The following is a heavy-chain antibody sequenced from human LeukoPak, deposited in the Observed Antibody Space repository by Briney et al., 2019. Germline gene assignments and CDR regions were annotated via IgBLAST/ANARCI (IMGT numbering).Heavy chain of an antibody. CDR2: ISGSGGST. Sequence: GGSLRLSCAASGFTFSSYAMSWVRQAPGKGLEWVSAISGSGGSTYYADSVKGRFTISRDNSKNTLYLQMNSLRAEDTAVYYCAKAPSRDGYKLDWYFDLWGRGTLVTVSS. CDR3: AKAPSRDGYKLDWYFDL. CDR1: GFTFSSYA. V-gene: IGHV3-23*01. D-gene: IGHD5-24*01. J-gene: IGHJ2*01.